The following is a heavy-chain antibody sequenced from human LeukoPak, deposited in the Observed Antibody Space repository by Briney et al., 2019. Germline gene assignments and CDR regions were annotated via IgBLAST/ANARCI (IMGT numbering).Heavy chain of an antibody. V-gene: IGHV3-74*01. Sequence: PAGSLRLSCAASGFTFSSYWMRWVRQAPGKGLVWVSRINIDGNTSNYAASVRGRFTISRDNAKHAVYLQMNSLRVEDTAVYYCARASALATPPFAYWGQGTLVTVSS. CDR3: ARASALATPPFAY. J-gene: IGHJ4*02. CDR1: GFTFSSYW. CDR2: INIDGNTS. D-gene: IGHD5-12*01.